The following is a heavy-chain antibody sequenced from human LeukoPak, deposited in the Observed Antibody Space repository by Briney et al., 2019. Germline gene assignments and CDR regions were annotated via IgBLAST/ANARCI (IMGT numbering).Heavy chain of an antibody. CDR2: ISGSAAST. CDR1: GFTFSSDS. D-gene: IGHD6-13*01. Sequence: GGSLRLSCAASGFTFSSDSMNWVRQAPGKGLEWVSSISGSAASTYYADSVKGRFTISRDSSKNTLYLQMNSLRAEDTAIYYCARSVRIAANVWGQGTLVTVSS. J-gene: IGHJ4*02. V-gene: IGHV3-23*01. CDR3: ARSVRIAANV.